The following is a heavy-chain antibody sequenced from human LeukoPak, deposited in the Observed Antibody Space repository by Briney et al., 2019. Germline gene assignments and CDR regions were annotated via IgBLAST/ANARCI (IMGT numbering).Heavy chain of an antibody. J-gene: IGHJ6*04. CDR2: IYYSGST. CDR3: AREVVQIGYYGMDV. V-gene: IGHV4-59*01. Sequence: SETLSLTCTVSGGSISSYYWSWIRQPPGKGLEWIGYIYYSGSTNYNPSLKSRVTISVDMSKNQFPLRLSSVTAADTAVYYCAREVVQIGYYGMDVWGKGTTVTVSS. CDR1: GGSISSYY. D-gene: IGHD2-15*01.